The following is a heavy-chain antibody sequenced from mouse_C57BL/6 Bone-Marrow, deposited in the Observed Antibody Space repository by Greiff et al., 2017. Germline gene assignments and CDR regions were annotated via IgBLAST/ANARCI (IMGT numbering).Heavy chain of an antibody. V-gene: IGHV1-55*01. Sequence: QVQLQQPGAELVKPGASVKMSCKASGYTFTSYWITWVKQRPGQGLEWIGDIYPGSGSTNYNEKFKSKATLTVYTSSSTAYMQLSSLTSEDSAVYNCARPYYSNDWYFDVWGTGTTVTVSS. CDR1: GYTFTSYW. J-gene: IGHJ1*03. CDR3: ARPYYSNDWYFDV. D-gene: IGHD2-5*01. CDR2: IYPGSGST.